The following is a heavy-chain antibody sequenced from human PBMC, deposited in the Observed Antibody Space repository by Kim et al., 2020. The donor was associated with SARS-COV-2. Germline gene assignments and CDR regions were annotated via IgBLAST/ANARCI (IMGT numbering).Heavy chain of an antibody. CDR3: SREVASGSYAFDH. CDR2: IRGRAYGGTT. Sequence: GGSLRLSCTASEFTFGDYAMSWFRQAPGQGLEWVGFIRGRAYGGTTLYAASVKGRFTISRDDSKSIAYLQMTSLKTEDTAVYYCSREVASGSYAFDHWGQGTLVTVSS. CDR1: EFTFGDYA. J-gene: IGHJ4*02. D-gene: IGHD3-10*01. V-gene: IGHV3-49*03.